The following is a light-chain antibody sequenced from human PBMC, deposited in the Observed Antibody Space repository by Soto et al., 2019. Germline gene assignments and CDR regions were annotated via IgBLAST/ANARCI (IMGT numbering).Light chain of an antibody. CDR3: LQDYISPFT. J-gene: IGKJ3*01. V-gene: IGKV1-6*01. CDR1: QGIRND. Sequence: AIQMTQSPSSLSASVGDRVTITCRASQGIRNDLGWYQQKPGKAPKLLIYAASSLQSGVPLRFSGNGSGTDFTLTISSLQPEDFATYYCLQDYISPFTFGPGTKVDIK. CDR2: AAS.